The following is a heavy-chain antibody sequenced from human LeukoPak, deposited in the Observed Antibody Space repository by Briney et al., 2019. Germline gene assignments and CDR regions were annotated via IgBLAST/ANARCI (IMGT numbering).Heavy chain of an antibody. CDR3: ARDAVHGSNVYIWFDL. CDR1: GYTFASYG. Sequence: ASVKVSCKASGYTFASYGISWVRQAPGQGLEWMGWISAYNGNTNYAQKFQGRVTMTTDTSTSTAYMEVRSLRSVDTAVYYCARDAVHGSNVYIWFDLWGQGTLVTVSS. CDR2: ISAYNGNT. V-gene: IGHV1-18*01. D-gene: IGHD1-26*01. J-gene: IGHJ5*02.